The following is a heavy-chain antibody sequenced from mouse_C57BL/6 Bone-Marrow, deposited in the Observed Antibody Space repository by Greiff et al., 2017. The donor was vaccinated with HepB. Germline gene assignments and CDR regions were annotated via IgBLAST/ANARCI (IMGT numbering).Heavy chain of an antibody. Sequence: EVQRVESGPGLAKPSQTLSLTCSVTGYSITSNYWNWIRKFPGNKLEYMGYISYSGSTYYNPSLKSRISITRDTSKNQYYLQLNSVTTEDTATYYCARYRGYGSSFFDYWGQGTTLTVSS. CDR1: GYSITSNY. D-gene: IGHD1-1*01. J-gene: IGHJ2*01. V-gene: IGHV3-8*01. CDR3: ARYRGYGSSFFDY. CDR2: ISYSGST.